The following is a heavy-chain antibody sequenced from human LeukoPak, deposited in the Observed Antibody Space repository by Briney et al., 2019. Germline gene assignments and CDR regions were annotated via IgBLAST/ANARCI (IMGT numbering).Heavy chain of an antibody. CDR1: GSTFSSYS. D-gene: IGHD6-19*01. V-gene: IGHV3-21*01. CDR3: ARGVAVAVYYYYGMDV. J-gene: IGHJ6*02. Sequence: GGSLRLSCAASGSTFSSYSMNWVRQAPGKGLEWVSSISSSSSYIYYADSVKGRFTISRDNAKNSLYLQMNSLRAEDTAVYYCARGVAVAVYYYYGMDVWGQGTTVTVSS. CDR2: ISSSSSYI.